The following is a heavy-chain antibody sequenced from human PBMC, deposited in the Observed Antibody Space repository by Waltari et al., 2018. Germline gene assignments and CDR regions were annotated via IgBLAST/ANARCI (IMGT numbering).Heavy chain of an antibody. Sequence: QVQLVQSGAEVKKPGSSVKVSCTASGGTFSSYAISWVRQAPGQGLEWMGGIVPIFGTANYAQKFQGRVTITADESTSTAYMELSSLRSEDTAVYYCAREVGATYGNWFDPWGQGTLVTVSS. J-gene: IGHJ5*02. D-gene: IGHD1-26*01. V-gene: IGHV1-69*01. CDR1: GGTFSSYA. CDR3: AREVGATYGNWFDP. CDR2: IVPIFGTA.